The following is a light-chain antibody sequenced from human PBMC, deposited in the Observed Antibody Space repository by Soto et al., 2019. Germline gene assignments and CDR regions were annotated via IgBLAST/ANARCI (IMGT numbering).Light chain of an antibody. CDR3: LLSYSSAYVV. V-gene: IGLV7-46*01. CDR1: TGAVTSGHY. J-gene: IGLJ2*01. CDR2: DTN. Sequence: QTVVTQEPSLTVSPGGTVTLTCGSSTGAVTSGHYPNWFQQKPGQAPRTLIYDTNNKHSWTPARFSGSLLGGKAALTLSGAQPEDEADYYCLLSYSSAYVVFGGGTKLTVL.